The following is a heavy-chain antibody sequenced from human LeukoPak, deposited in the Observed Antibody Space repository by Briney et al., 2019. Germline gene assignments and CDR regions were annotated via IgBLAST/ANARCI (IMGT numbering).Heavy chain of an antibody. D-gene: IGHD2-15*01. J-gene: IGHJ4*02. V-gene: IGHV3-21*01. CDR1: GFTFSSYS. CDR2: ISSSSSYI. Sequence: AGGSLRLSCAASGFTFSSYSMNWVRQAPGKGLEWVSSISSSSSYIYYADSVKGRFTISRDNAKNSLYLQMNSLRAEDTAVYYCAKDSGYCSGGSCYSFYSGFDYWGQGTLVTVSS. CDR3: AKDSGYCSGGSCYSFYSGFDY.